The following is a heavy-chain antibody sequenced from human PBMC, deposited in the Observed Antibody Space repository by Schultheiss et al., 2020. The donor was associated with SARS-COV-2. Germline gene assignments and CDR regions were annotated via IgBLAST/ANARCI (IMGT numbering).Heavy chain of an antibody. CDR1: GGSISSGGYY. D-gene: IGHD2-2*01. CDR3: ARADIVVVPAAMRLGMDV. CDR2: IYYSGST. Sequence: LRLSCTVSGGSISSGGYYWSWIRQHPGKGLEWIGYIYYSGSTYYNPSLKSRVTISLDTSKNQFSLKLSSVTAADTAVYYCARADIVVVPAAMRLGMDVWGQGTTVTVSS. V-gene: IGHV4-31*03. J-gene: IGHJ6*02.